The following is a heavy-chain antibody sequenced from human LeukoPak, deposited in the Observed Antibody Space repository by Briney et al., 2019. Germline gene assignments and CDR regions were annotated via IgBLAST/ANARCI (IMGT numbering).Heavy chain of an antibody. CDR3: ARDRYYDISDY. D-gene: IGHD3-9*01. V-gene: IGHV3-7*01. CDR1: GFTFNDYG. Sequence: GGSLRLSCAASGFTFNDYGMSWVRQAPGKGLEWVANIKQDGSEKYYVDSVKGRFTISRDNAKNSLYLQMNSLRAEDTAVYYCARDRYYDISDYWGQGTLVTVSS. J-gene: IGHJ4*02. CDR2: IKQDGSEK.